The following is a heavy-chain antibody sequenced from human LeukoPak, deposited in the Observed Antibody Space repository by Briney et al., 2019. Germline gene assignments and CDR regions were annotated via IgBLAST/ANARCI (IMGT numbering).Heavy chain of an antibody. J-gene: IGHJ5*02. CDR1: GYTFTSYY. CDR2: INPSGGST. V-gene: IGHV1-46*01. D-gene: IGHD3-10*01. CDR3: ARAIGQNSEGPNWFDP. Sequence: ASVKVSRKASGYTFTSYYMHWVRQAPGQGLEWTGIINPSGGSTSYAQKFQGRVTMTRDTSTSTVYMELSSLRSEDTAVYYCARAIGQNSEGPNWFDPWGQGTLVTVSS.